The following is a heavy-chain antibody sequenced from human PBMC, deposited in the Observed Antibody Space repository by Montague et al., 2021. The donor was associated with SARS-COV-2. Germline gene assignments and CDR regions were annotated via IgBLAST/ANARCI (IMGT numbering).Heavy chain of an antibody. CDR1: GGSISSYC. J-gene: IGHJ4*02. CDR2: IYYSGST. V-gene: IGHV4-59*01. CDR3: ARGMGGSYLYYFDY. D-gene: IGHD1-26*01. Sequence: SETLSLTCTVSGGSISSYCWSWIRQPPGKGLEWIGYIYYSGSTNXXPSLTSRVTISVAISKNQFSLKLSSVTAADTAVSYCARGMGGSYLYYFDYWGQGTLVTVSS.